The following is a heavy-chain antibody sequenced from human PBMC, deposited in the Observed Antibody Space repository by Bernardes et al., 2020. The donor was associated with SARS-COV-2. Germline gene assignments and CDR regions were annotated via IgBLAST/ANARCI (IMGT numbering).Heavy chain of an antibody. CDR3: ARLRADSLGGGFDS. V-gene: IGHV4-59*08. D-gene: IGHD1-26*01. J-gene: IGHJ4*02. Sequence: SETLSRTCTVSGGSMRSYYWSWIRQPPGKELEWIAYIYYSGSTDYNPSLKSRVTISIDTSKNQFSLKLSSVTAADTAMYYCARLRADSLGGGFDSWGQGTLVTVSS. CDR1: GGSMRSYY. CDR2: IYYSGST.